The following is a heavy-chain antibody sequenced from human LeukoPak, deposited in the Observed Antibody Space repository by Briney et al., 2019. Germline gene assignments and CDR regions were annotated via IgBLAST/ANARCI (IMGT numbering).Heavy chain of an antibody. CDR3: AKRSVSGSYFFDY. CDR2: ISASGVNT. D-gene: IGHD1-26*01. J-gene: IGHJ4*02. V-gene: IGHV3-23*01. Sequence: GGSLRLSCLASGFTFSNYAMGWVRQAPGKGLEWVSGISASGVNTLHADSVKGRFTISRDKSKSTMYLQMNSLRAEDTAVYHCAKRSVSGSYFFDYWGQGALVTVSS. CDR1: GFTFSNYA.